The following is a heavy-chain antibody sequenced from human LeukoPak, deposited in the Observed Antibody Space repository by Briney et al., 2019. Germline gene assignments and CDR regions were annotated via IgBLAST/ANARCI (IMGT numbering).Heavy chain of an antibody. D-gene: IGHD3-22*01. J-gene: IGHJ4*02. CDR3: ARGFYYDTGGFYPGGDY. CDR1: GYTFTSYY. Sequence: ASVKVSCKASGYTFTSYYMHWVRQAPGQGLEWMGIINPSSGSTTYAQKFQGRVTMTRDTSMNTVYVELSSLRSEDTAVYYCARGFYYDTGGFYPGGDYWGQGTLVTVSS. V-gene: IGHV1-46*01. CDR2: INPSSGST.